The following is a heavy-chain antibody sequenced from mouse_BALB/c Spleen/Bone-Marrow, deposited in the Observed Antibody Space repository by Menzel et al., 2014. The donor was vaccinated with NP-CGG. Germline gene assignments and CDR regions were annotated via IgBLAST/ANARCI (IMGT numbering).Heavy chain of an antibody. Sequence: DVMLVESGGGLVKPGGSLKLSCAASGFTFXSYAMSWVRQTPEKRLEWVASISSGGSTYYPDSVKGRFTISGDNARNILYLQMSSLRSEDTAMYYCASPLYYGLHYYAMDYWGQGTSVTVSS. D-gene: IGHD1-2*01. V-gene: IGHV5-6-5*01. CDR2: ISSGGST. CDR3: ASPLYYGLHYYAMDY. CDR1: GFTFXSYA. J-gene: IGHJ4*01.